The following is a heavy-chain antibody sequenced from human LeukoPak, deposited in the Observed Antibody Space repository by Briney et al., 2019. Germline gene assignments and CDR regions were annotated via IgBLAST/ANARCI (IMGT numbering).Heavy chain of an antibody. CDR3: ASDDTSDFWSGYY. V-gene: IGHV3-30*03. Sequence: GGSLRLSCAASGFTFSSYGMHWVRQAPGKGLEWVAFISYDGSNKYYTDSVKGRLTISRDNSKNALHLQMNSLRAEDTAVYYCASDDTSDFWSGYYWGQGTLVTVSS. CDR1: GFTFSSYG. J-gene: IGHJ4*02. CDR2: ISYDGSNK. D-gene: IGHD3-3*01.